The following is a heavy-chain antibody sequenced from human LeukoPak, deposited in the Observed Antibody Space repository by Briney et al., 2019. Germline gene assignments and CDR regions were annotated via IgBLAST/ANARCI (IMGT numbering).Heavy chain of an antibody. D-gene: IGHD6-13*01. V-gene: IGHV6-1*01. Sequence: SQTLSLTCAISGDSVSINSAAWNWIRQSPSRGLEWLGSTYYRSKWYNDYAVSVKSLIIINPDTSKNQFSLQLNSVTPEDTAVYYCARDPSQRRYIAAAGYFGYWGQGTLVTVSS. CDR2: TYYRSKWYN. CDR1: GDSVSINSAA. J-gene: IGHJ4*02. CDR3: ARDPSQRRYIAAAGYFGY.